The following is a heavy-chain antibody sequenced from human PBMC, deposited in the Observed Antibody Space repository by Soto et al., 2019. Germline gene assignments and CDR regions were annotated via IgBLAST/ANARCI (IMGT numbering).Heavy chain of an antibody. Sequence: SETLSLTCTVSGGSISSSSYYWGWIRQPPGKGLEWIGSIYYSGSTYYNPSLKSRVTISVDTSKNQFSLKLSSVTAADTAVYYCARQLGYCSGGSCYRSVNWFDPWGQGTLVTVSS. J-gene: IGHJ5*02. V-gene: IGHV4-39*01. CDR3: ARQLGYCSGGSCYRSVNWFDP. CDR1: GGSISSSSYY. D-gene: IGHD2-15*01. CDR2: IYYSGST.